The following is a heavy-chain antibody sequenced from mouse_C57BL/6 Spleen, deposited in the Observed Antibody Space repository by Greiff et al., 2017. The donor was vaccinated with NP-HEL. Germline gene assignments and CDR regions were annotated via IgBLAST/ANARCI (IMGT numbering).Heavy chain of an antibody. D-gene: IGHD3-3*01. J-gene: IGHJ3*01. V-gene: IGHV1-19*01. Sequence: EVQLQQSGPVLVKPGASVTMSCKASGYTFTDYYMNWVKQSHGKSLEWIGVINPYNGGTSYNQKFKGKATLTVDKSSSTAYMDLNSLTSEDSAVYYCAGGREACFAYWCQWTLVTFSA. CDR1: GYTFTDYY. CDR2: INPYNGGT. CDR3: AGGREACFAY.